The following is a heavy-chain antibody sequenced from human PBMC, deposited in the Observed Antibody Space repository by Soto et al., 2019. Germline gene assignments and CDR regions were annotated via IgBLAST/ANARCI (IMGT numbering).Heavy chain of an antibody. J-gene: IGHJ3*02. CDR2: ISYDGSKK. V-gene: IGHV3-30*18. CDR3: AKASHCNKGRCSLGLIGDRAFDI. CDR1: GLTFSAYG. Sequence: LRLSCEASGLTFSAYGMHWVRQAPGKGLEWVATISYDGSKKYFGDSVKGRFTISRDNSKSTLYLEMNSLRTEDTAVYYCAKASHCNKGRCSLGLIGDRAFDIWGQGTMVT. D-gene: IGHD2-8*01.